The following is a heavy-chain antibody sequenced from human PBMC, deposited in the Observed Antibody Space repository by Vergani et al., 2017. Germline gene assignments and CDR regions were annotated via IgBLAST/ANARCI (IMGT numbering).Heavy chain of an antibody. D-gene: IGHD3-10*01. CDR2: IIPIFGTA. J-gene: IGHJ3*02. CDR3: AGGAWGGDKEGAFDI. CDR1: GGTFSSYA. V-gene: IGHV1-69*01. Sequence: QVQLVQSGAEVKKPGSSVKVSCKASGGTFSSYAISWVRQAPGQGLEWMGGIIPIFGTANYAQKFQGRFTITADESTRTAYMELRSMRSEDTAVDYSAGGAWGGDKEGAFDIWGQGTMVTVSS.